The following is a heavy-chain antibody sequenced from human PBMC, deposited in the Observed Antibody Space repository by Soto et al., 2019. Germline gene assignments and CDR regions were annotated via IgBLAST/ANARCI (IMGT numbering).Heavy chain of an antibody. D-gene: IGHD3-3*01. V-gene: IGHV4-34*01. Sequence: SETLSLTCAVYGGSFSGYYWSWIRQPPGKGLEWIGEINHSGSTNYNPSLESRVTISVDTSKNQFSLKLSSVTAADTAVYYCARLDSRYFDYWGQGTLVTVSS. J-gene: IGHJ4*02. CDR2: INHSGST. CDR1: GGSFSGYY. CDR3: ARLDSRYFDY.